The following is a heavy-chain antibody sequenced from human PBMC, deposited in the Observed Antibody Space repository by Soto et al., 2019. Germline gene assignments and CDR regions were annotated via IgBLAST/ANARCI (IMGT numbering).Heavy chain of an antibody. J-gene: IGHJ4*02. CDR1: GYTFTDYG. CDR3: ARGGRGGSYPY. D-gene: IGHD1-26*01. CDR2: ISGYNGNT. Sequence: QVQLVQSGAEVKKPGASVKVSCKASGYTFTDYGLTWVRQAPGQGLEWMGWISGYNGNTNYAQKLQGRVTMTTDTSTSTAYMELRSLRSNDTAVYYGARGGRGGSYPYWGQETLVTVSS. V-gene: IGHV1-18*01.